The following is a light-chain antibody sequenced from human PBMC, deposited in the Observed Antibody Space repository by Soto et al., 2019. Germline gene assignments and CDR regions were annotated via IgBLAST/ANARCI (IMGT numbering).Light chain of an antibody. CDR1: QSVSSD. V-gene: IGKV3-15*01. CDR3: QQYNKWPPIT. J-gene: IGKJ5*01. CDR2: DAS. Sequence: EIVMTQSPATLSVSPGERVTLSCRASQSVSSDLAWYQQKPGQAPRLLIYDASTRATGIPARFSGSGSETEFTLTISSLQSEDFAVYYCQQYNKWPPITFGQGTRLEIK.